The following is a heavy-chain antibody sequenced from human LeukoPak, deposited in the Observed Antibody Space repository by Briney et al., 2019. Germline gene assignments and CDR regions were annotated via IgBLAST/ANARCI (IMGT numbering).Heavy chain of an antibody. CDR3: ARANYYDSSGYAFDY. CDR1: GGSISSSSYY. Sequence: DPSETLSLTCTVSGGSISSSSYYWSWIRQHPGKGLEWIGYIYYSGSTYYNPSLKSRVTISVDTSKNQFSLKLSSVTAADTAVYYCARANYYDSSGYAFDYWGQGTLVTVSS. V-gene: IGHV4-31*03. D-gene: IGHD3-22*01. J-gene: IGHJ4*02. CDR2: IYYSGST.